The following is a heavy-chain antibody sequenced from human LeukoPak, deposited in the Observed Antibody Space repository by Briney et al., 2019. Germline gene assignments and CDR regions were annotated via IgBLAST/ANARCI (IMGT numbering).Heavy chain of an antibody. CDR3: ARDTGRRDDAFDL. CDR1: GGSFSGYY. CDR2: INHSGST. V-gene: IGHV4-34*01. D-gene: IGHD2-8*02. Sequence: PSETLSLTCAVYGGSFSGYYWSWIRQPPGKGLEWIGEINHSGSTNYNPSLKSRVTISVDTSKNQFSLKLSSVTAADTAVYYCARDTGRRDDAFDLWGQGTMVTVSS. J-gene: IGHJ3*01.